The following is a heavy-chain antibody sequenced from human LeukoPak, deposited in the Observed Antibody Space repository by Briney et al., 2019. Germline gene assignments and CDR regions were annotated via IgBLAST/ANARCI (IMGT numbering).Heavy chain of an antibody. CDR1: GGSISSGSYY. CDR3: ARSPRYDYVWGSYRYDY. V-gene: IGHV4-61*02. J-gene: IGHJ4*02. D-gene: IGHD3-16*02. Sequence: SQTLSLTCTVSGGSISSGSYYWSWIRQPAGKGLEWIGRIYTSGSTNYNPSLKSRVTISVDTSKNQFSLKLSSVTVADTAVYYCARSPRYDYVWGSYRYDYWGQGTLVTVSS. CDR2: IYTSGST.